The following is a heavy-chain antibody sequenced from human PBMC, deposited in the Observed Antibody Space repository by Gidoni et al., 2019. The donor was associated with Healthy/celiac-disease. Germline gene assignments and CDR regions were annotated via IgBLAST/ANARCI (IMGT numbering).Heavy chain of an antibody. J-gene: IGHJ5*02. V-gene: IGHV3-33*01. Sequence: QVQLVESGGGVVQPGRSLRLSCAASGVTFSSYGMHWVRQAPGKGLEWVAVIWYDGSNKYYADSVKGRFTISRDNSKNTLYLQMNSLRAEDTAVYYCARLGDPASNYDILTGTDGWFDPWGQGTLVTVSS. CDR3: ARLGDPASNYDILTGTDGWFDP. CDR1: GVTFSSYG. D-gene: IGHD3-9*01. CDR2: IWYDGSNK.